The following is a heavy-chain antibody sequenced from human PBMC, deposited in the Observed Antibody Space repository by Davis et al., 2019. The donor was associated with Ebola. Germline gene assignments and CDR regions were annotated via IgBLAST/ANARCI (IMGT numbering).Heavy chain of an antibody. CDR3: AGKGKSGYDLGYYYYGMDV. Sequence: PGGSLRFSCAASGFTFSSYGMHWVRQAPGKGLEWVAVIWYDGSNKYYADSVKGRFTISKDNSKNTLYLQMNSLRAEDTAVYYCAGKGKSGYDLGYYYYGMDVWGQGTTVTVSS. D-gene: IGHD5-12*01. CDR1: GFTFSSYG. V-gene: IGHV3-33*01. CDR2: IWYDGSNK. J-gene: IGHJ6*02.